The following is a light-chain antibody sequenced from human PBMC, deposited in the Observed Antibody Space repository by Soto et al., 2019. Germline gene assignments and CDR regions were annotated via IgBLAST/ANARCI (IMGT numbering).Light chain of an antibody. Sequence: QSALTQPPSVSGSPGQSVTISCTGTSSDFGSYNRVSWYQRPPGTGPKLMIYEVSNRPSGVPDRFSGSKSGNTASLTISGLQAEEEAAYYCSLYTSDSTYVFGTGTKVTVL. CDR1: SSDFGSYNR. CDR2: EVS. CDR3: SLYTSDSTYV. V-gene: IGLV2-18*01. J-gene: IGLJ1*01.